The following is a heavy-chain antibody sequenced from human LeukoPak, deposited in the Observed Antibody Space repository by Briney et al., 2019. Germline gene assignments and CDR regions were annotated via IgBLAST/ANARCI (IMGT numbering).Heavy chain of an antibody. D-gene: IGHD2-15*01. CDR3: AKDLYCSDCYYRGIIDY. V-gene: IGHV4-34*01. Sequence: KPSETLSLTCAVYGGSFSGYYWSWIRQPPGKGLEWIGEINHSGSTNYNPSLKSRVTISVDTYKNQFSLKLSSVTAADTAVYYCAKDLYCSDCYYRGIIDYWAREPWSPSPQ. CDR2: INHSGST. CDR1: GGSFSGYY. J-gene: IGHJ4*02.